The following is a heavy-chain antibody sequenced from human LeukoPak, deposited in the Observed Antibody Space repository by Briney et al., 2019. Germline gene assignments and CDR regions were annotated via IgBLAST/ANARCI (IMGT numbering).Heavy chain of an antibody. Sequence: PSETLSLTCAVYGGSFSGYYWSWIRQPSGKRLEWIGEINHSGSTNYNPSLKSRVTISVDTSKNQFSLKLSSVTAADTAVYYCARGPVVVEPGVYYFDYWGQGTLVTVSS. V-gene: IGHV4-34*01. J-gene: IGHJ4*02. CDR1: GGSFSGYY. CDR2: INHSGST. CDR3: ARGPVVVEPGVYYFDY. D-gene: IGHD2-15*01.